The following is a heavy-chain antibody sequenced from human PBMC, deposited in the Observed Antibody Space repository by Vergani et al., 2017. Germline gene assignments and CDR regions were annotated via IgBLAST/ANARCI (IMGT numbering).Heavy chain of an antibody. Sequence: EVQLVESGGGLVKPGESLRLSCAASGFTFSSYSMNWVRQAPGKGLEWVSSISSSSSYIYYADSVKGRFTISRDNAKNSLYLQMNSLRAEDTAVYYCARDYDFWSGYYDYWGQGTLVTVSS. CDR2: ISSSSSYI. CDR3: ARDYDFWSGYYDY. D-gene: IGHD3-3*01. V-gene: IGHV3-21*01. CDR1: GFTFSSYS. J-gene: IGHJ4*02.